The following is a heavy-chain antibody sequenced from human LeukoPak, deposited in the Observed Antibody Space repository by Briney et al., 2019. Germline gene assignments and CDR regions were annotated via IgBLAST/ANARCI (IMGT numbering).Heavy chain of an antibody. V-gene: IGHV3-23*01. CDR1: GFTFSSYA. Sequence: PGGSLRLSCAASGFTFSSYAIRCVSQAPGKGLEWVSDISGSGGSTYYADSVKRRFTISRENAKSTLYLHMNILRVEDTAVYYCARGSYGDYHWGQGILVTVSS. J-gene: IGHJ4*02. CDR3: ARGSYGDYH. CDR2: ISGSGGST. D-gene: IGHD4-17*01.